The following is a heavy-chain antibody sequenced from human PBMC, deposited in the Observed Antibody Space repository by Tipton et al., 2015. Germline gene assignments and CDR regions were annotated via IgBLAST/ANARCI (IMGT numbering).Heavy chain of an antibody. CDR1: GFTFSHAW. D-gene: IGHD3-22*01. CDR2: IKSKTDGGTT. Sequence: SLRLSCATSGFTFSHAWMSWVRQAPGKGLEWVGRIKSKTDGGTTGYAAPVTGRFTISRDDSNNTLHLQMNSLKTEDTAVYFCVTRNFFDTSGNYYPDYWGQGTLVTVSS. V-gene: IGHV3-15*01. CDR3: VTRNFFDTSGNYYPDY. J-gene: IGHJ4*02.